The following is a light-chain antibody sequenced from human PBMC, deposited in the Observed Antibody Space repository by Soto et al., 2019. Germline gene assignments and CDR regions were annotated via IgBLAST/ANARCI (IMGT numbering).Light chain of an antibody. J-gene: IGLJ2*01. CDR1: SSNIGAGYD. V-gene: IGLV1-40*01. Sequence: QAVVTQPPSVSGAPGQRVTISCTGSSSNIGAGYDVQWYQQFPGTAPKPLIYGNSNRPSGVPDRFSGSKSGSSASLAITGLQAEDEADYYCESSDSSLSGYVVFGGGTKLTVL. CDR2: GNS. CDR3: ESSDSSLSGYVV.